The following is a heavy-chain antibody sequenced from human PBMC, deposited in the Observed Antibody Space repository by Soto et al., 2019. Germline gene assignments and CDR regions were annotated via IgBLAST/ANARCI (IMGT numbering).Heavy chain of an antibody. V-gene: IGHV3-21*02. CDR2: ISTWSSYS. D-gene: IGHD4-17*01. J-gene: IGHJ4*02. CDR1: GFTFSSYN. Sequence: EVQLVESGGGLVKPGGSLRISCTASGFTFSSYNMNWVRQAPGKGLEWVSYISTWSSYSFYADSVKGRFTISRDNSENSLYLQLDSLRDEDTAVYYCARASLDYGAPDYWGQGALVTVSS. CDR3: ARASLDYGAPDY.